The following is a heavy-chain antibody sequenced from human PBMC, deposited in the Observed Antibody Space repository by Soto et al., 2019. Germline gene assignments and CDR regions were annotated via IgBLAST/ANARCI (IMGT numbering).Heavy chain of an antibody. V-gene: IGHV3-30*02. CDR1: GFTFSSYG. Sequence: GGSLRLSCAASGFTFSSYGMHWVRQAPGKGLEWVAYIWNDRSNKYYADSVKGRFTISRDNSKNMMYMEMRSLRTEDTAVYYCTTDSYINMTIVRIVFWGHGTLVNVSS. J-gene: IGHJ4*01. CDR2: IWNDRSNK. CDR3: TTDSYINMTIVRIVF. D-gene: IGHD3-22*01.